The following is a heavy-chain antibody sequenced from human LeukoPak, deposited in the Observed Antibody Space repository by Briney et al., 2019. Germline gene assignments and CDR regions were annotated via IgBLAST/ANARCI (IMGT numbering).Heavy chain of an antibody. Sequence: PGGSLRLSCAASGFTFSSYEMNWVRQAPGKGLEWIGEINYSGSTNYNPSLKSRVTISIDTSKNQFSLKLSSVTPADTAVYYCARGRGGYPDWGQGTMVTVSS. CDR3: ARGRGGYPD. D-gene: IGHD5-12*01. CDR1: GFTFSSYE. CDR2: INYSGST. J-gene: IGHJ3*01. V-gene: IGHV4-34*01.